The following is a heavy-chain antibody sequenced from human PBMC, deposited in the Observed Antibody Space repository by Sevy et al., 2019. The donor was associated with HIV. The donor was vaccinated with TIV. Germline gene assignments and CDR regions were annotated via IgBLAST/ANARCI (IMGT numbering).Heavy chain of an antibody. Sequence: GGSLRLSCAASGFKFSDYAMHWVRQAPGKGLEWVALIWQRGSDHAASVKGRFTISRDNSKNTLYLQMNSLRAEDTAVYYCARGAVRARPDYWGQGTLVTVSS. V-gene: IGHV3-33*01. CDR1: GFKFSDYA. CDR3: ARGAVRARPDY. D-gene: IGHD6-6*01. J-gene: IGHJ4*02. CDR2: IWQRGS.